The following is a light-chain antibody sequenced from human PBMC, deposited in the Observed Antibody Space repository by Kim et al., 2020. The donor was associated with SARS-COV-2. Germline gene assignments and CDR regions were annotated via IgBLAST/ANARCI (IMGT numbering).Light chain of an antibody. V-gene: IGKV1-NL1*01. CDR2: ATS. Sequence: ACVGDRLTLTCRASQGLSNSLAWYQQRLGKAPKLLLSATSKLGRGVPSRFSGNRSGTTYTLTISNLQPEDLATYYCQQYYSHPLTFGGGTKVDIK. CDR1: QGLSNS. J-gene: IGKJ4*01. CDR3: QQYYSHPLT.